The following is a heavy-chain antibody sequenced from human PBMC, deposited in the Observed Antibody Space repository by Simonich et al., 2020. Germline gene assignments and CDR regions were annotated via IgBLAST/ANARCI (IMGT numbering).Heavy chain of an antibody. J-gene: IGHJ6*02. D-gene: IGHD6-6*01. CDR2: ISSSGSTI. CDR1: GFTFSSYE. Sequence: EVQLVESGGGLVQPGGSLRLFCAASGFTFSSYEMNWVRKAPGKVLEWVSYISSSGSTIYYADYVKGRFTISRDNAKNSLYLQMNSLRAEDTAVYYCARDFRLQLVEIGTYYYYGMDVWGQGTTVTVSS. V-gene: IGHV3-48*03. CDR3: ARDFRLQLVEIGTYYYYGMDV.